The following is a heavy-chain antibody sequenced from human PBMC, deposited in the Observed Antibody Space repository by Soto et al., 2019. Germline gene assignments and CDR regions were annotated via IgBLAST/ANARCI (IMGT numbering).Heavy chain of an antibody. CDR2: ISSSSSYI. V-gene: IGHV3-21*01. CDR3: ARDQGFSSSAVS. D-gene: IGHD6-13*01. J-gene: IGHJ5*02. Sequence: GGSLRLSCAASGFTFSSYSMNWVRQAPGKGLEWVSSISSSSSYIYYADSVKGRFTISRDNAKNSLYLQMNSLRAEDTAVYYCARDQGFSSSAVSWGQGTLVTVS. CDR1: GFTFSSYS.